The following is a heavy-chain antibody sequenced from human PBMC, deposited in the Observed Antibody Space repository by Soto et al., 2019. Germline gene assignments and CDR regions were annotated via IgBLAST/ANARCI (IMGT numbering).Heavy chain of an antibody. CDR1: GGSISSSSYY. D-gene: IGHD6-19*01. CDR3: ARRGYSSGWYFDY. J-gene: IGHJ4*02. V-gene: IGHV4-39*01. CDR2: IYYSGST. Sequence: SETLSLTCTVSGGSISSSSYYWGWIRQPPGKGLEWIGSIYYSGSTYYNPSLKSRVTISVDTSKNQFSLKLSSVTAADTAVYYCARRGYSSGWYFDYWGQGTLVTVSS.